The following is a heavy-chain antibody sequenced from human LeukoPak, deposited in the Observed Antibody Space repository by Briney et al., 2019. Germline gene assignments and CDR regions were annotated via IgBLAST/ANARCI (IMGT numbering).Heavy chain of an antibody. CDR1: GGSFSGYY. Sequence: SETLSLTCAVYGGSFSGYYWSWIRQPPGKGLEWIGEINHSGSTNYNPSLKSRVTISVDTSKNQFSLKLSSVTAADTAVYYCAGGGHRTYYYDSSGYARWGQGALVTVSS. J-gene: IGHJ4*02. D-gene: IGHD3-22*01. CDR3: AGGGHRTYYYDSSGYAR. CDR2: INHSGST. V-gene: IGHV4-34*01.